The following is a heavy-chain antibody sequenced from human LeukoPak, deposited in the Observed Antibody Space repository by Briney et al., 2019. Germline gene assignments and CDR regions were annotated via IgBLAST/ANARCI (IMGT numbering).Heavy chain of an antibody. CDR3: ARRDDFDI. V-gene: IGHV3-48*04. J-gene: IGHJ3*02. Sequence: GGSLRLSCAASGFTFSTYHMNWVRQAPGKGLEWVSFIDTSSSTIYHADSVKGRFTISRDNAKNSLYLQTNSLRAEDTAVYYCARRDDFDIWGQGTVVTVSS. CDR1: GFTFSTYH. CDR2: IDTSSSTI.